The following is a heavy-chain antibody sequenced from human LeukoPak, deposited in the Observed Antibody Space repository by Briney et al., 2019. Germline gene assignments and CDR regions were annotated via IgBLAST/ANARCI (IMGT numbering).Heavy chain of an antibody. J-gene: IGHJ6*02. CDR2: INADDGNT. CDR1: GYTFTTYA. CDR3: ARSGEGIAAAGLYYYYGMDV. Sequence: ASVKVSCKTSGYTFTTYAIHWVRQAPGQRLEWMGLINADDGNTRYSQKFQGRVTITADESTSTAYMELSSLRSEDTAVYYCARSGEGIAAAGLYYYYGMDVWGQGTTVTVSS. D-gene: IGHD6-13*01. V-gene: IGHV1-3*01.